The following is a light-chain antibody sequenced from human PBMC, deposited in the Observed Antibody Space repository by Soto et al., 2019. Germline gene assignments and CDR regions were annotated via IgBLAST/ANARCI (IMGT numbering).Light chain of an antibody. CDR2: GTS. Sequence: EIVLTQSPGTLSLSPGERATLSCRASQSVSSNLAWYQQKPGQAPRLLIYGTSSRATGIPDRFSGSGSGTDFTLTIGRLEPEDFAVYYCQQYGNSPITFGQGTRLEIK. V-gene: IGKV3-20*01. CDR1: QSVSSN. J-gene: IGKJ5*01. CDR3: QQYGNSPIT.